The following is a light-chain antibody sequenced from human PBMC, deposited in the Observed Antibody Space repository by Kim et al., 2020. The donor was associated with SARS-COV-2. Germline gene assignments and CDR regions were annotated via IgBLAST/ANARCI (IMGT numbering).Light chain of an antibody. CDR1: RSVSSN. J-gene: IGKJ2*01. CDR3: QQYNNWPYT. Sequence: SESPGERATLSCKASRSVSSNLAWYQQKPGQAPRLLIYGASTRATGIPSRCSGSGYGTEFTLTISSLQSEDFAVYSCQQYNNWPYTFGQGTKLEI. CDR2: GAS. V-gene: IGKV3-15*01.